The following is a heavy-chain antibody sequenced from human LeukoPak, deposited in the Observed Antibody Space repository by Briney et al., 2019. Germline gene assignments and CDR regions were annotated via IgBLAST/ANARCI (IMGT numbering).Heavy chain of an antibody. D-gene: IGHD1-26*01. CDR2: ISYSGST. CDR1: GFTFSDYY. J-gene: IGHJ4*02. V-gene: IGHV4-38-2*01. CDR3: ARLTPYSGSPLGDY. Sequence: LRLSCEASGFTFSDYYMSWIRQAPGKGLEWIGSISYSGSTYYNPSLKSRVTISVDTSKNQFSLKLSSVTAADTAVYYCARLTPYSGSPLGDYWGQGTLVTVSS.